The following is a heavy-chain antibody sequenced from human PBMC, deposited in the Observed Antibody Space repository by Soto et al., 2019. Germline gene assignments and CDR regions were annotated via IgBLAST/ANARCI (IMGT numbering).Heavy chain of an antibody. CDR2: ISGSGGST. D-gene: IGHD3-22*01. V-gene: IGHV3-23*01. CDR3: AKDRDYYDSSGPRSAFDI. J-gene: IGHJ3*02. CDR1: GFTFSSYA. Sequence: PGGSLRLSCAASGFTFSSYAMSWVRQAPGKGLEWVSAISGSGGSTYYADSVKGRFTISRDNSKNTPYLQMNSLRAEDTAVYYCAKDRDYYDSSGPRSAFDIWGQGTMVTVS.